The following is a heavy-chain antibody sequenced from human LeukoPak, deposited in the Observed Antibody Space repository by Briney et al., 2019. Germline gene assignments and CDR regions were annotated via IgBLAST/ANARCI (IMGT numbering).Heavy chain of an antibody. D-gene: IGHD6-13*01. CDR2: IYYSGST. Sequence: SGTLSLTCAVSGGSISSSNWWSWVRQPPGKGLEWIGYIYYSGSTNYNPSLKSRVTISVDTSKNQFSLKLSSVTAADTAVYYCARDLAAENWFDPWGQGTLVTVSS. V-gene: IGHV4-4*02. J-gene: IGHJ5*02. CDR1: GGSISSSNW. CDR3: ARDLAAENWFDP.